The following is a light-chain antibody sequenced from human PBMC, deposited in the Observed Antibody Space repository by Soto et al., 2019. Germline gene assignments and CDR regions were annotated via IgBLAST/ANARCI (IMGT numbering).Light chain of an antibody. J-gene: IGKJ1*01. CDR2: GAS. V-gene: IGKV3-15*01. CDR3: QQSYSTPQT. Sequence: EIVLTQSPATLSVSPGDRATLSCRASQSVSNNLAWYQQRPGQAPRLLIYGASTRATGIPSRFSGSGSGTEFTLTISSLQPEDFATYYCQQSYSTPQTFGRGTKVDIK. CDR1: QSVSNN.